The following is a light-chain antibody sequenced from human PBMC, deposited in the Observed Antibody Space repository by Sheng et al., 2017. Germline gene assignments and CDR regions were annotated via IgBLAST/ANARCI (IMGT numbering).Light chain of an antibody. CDR1: SSDIGTYDF. CDR3: SSYTSSSTYV. J-gene: IGLJ1*01. CDR2: DVS. Sequence: QSALTQPASVSGSPGQSLSISCTGTSSDIGTYDFVSWYRQYPGKAPKLVIFDVSNRPSGISNRFSGSKSGNTASLTISRLQPEDEADYYCSSYTSSSTYVFGTGTKVTVL. V-gene: IGLV2-14*03.